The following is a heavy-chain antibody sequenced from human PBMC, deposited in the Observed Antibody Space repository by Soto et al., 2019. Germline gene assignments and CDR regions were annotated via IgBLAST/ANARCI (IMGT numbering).Heavy chain of an antibody. J-gene: IGHJ3*02. CDR1: GYTFTSYY. CDR3: ARVGIAAAGTEARDAFDI. V-gene: IGHV1-46*01. D-gene: IGHD6-13*01. CDR2: INPSGGST. Sequence: ASVKVSCKASGYTFTSYYLHWVRQAPGQGLEWMGIINPSGGSTSYAQKFQGRVTMTRDTSTSTVYMELSSLRSEDTAVYYCARVGIAAAGTEARDAFDIWGQGTMVTVS.